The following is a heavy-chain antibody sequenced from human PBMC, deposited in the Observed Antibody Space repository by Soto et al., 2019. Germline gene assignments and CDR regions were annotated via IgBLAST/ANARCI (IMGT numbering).Heavy chain of an antibody. V-gene: IGHV5-51*01. CDR2: IYPGDSDT. CDR1: GYSFTNHW. CDR3: AGVPYYDLLTGYVCEDYYGMDV. Sequence: GASLKISCKGSGYSFTNHWIAWVRQMPGKGLEWMGIIYPGDSDTKYSPSFQGQVTISADKSTSTAYLQRSSLTASDTAMYYCAGVPYYDLLTGYVCEDYYGMDVWGQGTTVTVSS. D-gene: IGHD3-9*01. J-gene: IGHJ6*02.